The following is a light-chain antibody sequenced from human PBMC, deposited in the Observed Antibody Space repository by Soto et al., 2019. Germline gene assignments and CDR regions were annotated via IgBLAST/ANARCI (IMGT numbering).Light chain of an antibody. V-gene: IGKV3-11*01. CDR1: QSVSTY. Sequence: EIVLTQSPATLSSFPGDRVTLSCRASQSVSTYLAWYQRKPGQAPRLLIYDASDRATGIPARFSGSGSGTDFTLTISSLEPEDFAVYYCQQRLNWPRTFGQGTKVDIK. J-gene: IGKJ1*01. CDR3: QQRLNWPRT. CDR2: DAS.